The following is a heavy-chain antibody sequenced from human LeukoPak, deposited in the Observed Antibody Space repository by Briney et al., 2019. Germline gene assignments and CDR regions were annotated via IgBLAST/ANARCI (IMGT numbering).Heavy chain of an antibody. CDR3: ARDRTSYYYGSGSYSRGLPFDY. D-gene: IGHD3-10*01. CDR1: GFTFSSYS. V-gene: IGHV3-21*01. J-gene: IGHJ4*02. CDR2: ISGSSSYI. Sequence: GGSLRLSCAASGFTFSSYSMNWVRQAPGKGREWVSSISGSSSYIYYADSVKGRFTISRDNAKNSLYLQMNSLRAEDTAVYYCARDRTSYYYGSGSYSRGLPFDYWGQGTLVTVSS.